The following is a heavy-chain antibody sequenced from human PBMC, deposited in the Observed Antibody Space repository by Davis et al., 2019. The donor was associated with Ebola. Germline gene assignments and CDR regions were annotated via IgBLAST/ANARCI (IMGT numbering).Heavy chain of an antibody. CDR1: GYSISSGYY. CDR2: IYHSGST. CDR3: ARPLNDYGDYWYFDL. D-gene: IGHD4-17*01. Sequence: MPSETLSLTCTVSGYSISSGYYWGWIRQPPGRGLEWIGSIYHSGSTYYNPSLKSRDTISVDTSKNQFSLKLSSVTAADTAVYYCARPLNDYGDYWYFDLWGRGTLVTVSS. J-gene: IGHJ2*01. V-gene: IGHV4-38-2*02.